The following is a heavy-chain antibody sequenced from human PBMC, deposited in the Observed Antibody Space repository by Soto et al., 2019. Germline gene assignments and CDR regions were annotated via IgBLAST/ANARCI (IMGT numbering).Heavy chain of an antibody. CDR2: ISYIGTT. V-gene: IGHV4-59*01. D-gene: IGHD5-18*01. Sequence: SETLSLTCTVSGGSISNYYWSWIRQSPGKGLEWIGYISYIGTTNYNPSLKNRVTISVDTSKNQFSLRLTSVTAADTAVYYCVRGGGGYGNGMIDYWGQGTPVTVSS. CDR3: VRGGGGYGNGMIDY. J-gene: IGHJ4*02. CDR1: GGSISNYY.